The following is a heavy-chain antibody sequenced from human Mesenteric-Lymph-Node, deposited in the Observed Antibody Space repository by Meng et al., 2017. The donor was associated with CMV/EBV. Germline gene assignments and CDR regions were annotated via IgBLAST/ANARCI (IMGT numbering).Heavy chain of an antibody. CDR3: ARDLIIAAAEGAFDI. CDR1: GFTFSDYY. J-gene: IGHJ3*02. Sequence: GESLKISCAASGFTFSDYYMSWIRQAPGKGLEWVSYISSSGSTIYYADSVKGRFTISRDNAKNSLYLQMNSLRAEDTAVYYCARDLIIAAAEGAFDIWGQGTMVTVSS. V-gene: IGHV3-11*04. CDR2: ISSSGSTI. D-gene: IGHD6-13*01.